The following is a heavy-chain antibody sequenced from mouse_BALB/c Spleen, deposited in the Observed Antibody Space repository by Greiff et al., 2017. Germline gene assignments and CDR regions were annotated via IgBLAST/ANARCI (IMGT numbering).Heavy chain of an antibody. CDR1: GFTFSSFG. Sequence: EVKLMESGGGLVQPGGSRKLSCAASGFTFSSFGMHWVRQAPEKGLEWVAYISSGSSTIYYADTVKGRFTISRDNPKKTLFLQMTSLRSEDTAMYYCARTNSLRRLPYYVDDWGQGTTLTVSS. J-gene: IGHJ2*01. CDR3: ARTNSLRRLPYYVDD. V-gene: IGHV5-17*02. D-gene: IGHD1-2*01. CDR2: ISSGSSTI.